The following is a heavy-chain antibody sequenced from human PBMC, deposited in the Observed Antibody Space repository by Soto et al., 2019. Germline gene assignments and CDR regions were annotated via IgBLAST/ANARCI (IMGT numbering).Heavy chain of an antibody. CDR1: GVSFSGYY. V-gene: IGHV4-34*01. D-gene: IGHD3-3*01. CDR3: ARGEMEWLSRWFDP. Sequence: PSETLSLTCAVYGVSFSGYYWSWIRQPPGKGLEWIGEINHSGSTNYNPSLKSRVTISVDTSKNQFSLKLSSVTAADTAVYYCARGEMEWLSRWFDPWGQGTLVTVSS. CDR2: INHSGST. J-gene: IGHJ5*02.